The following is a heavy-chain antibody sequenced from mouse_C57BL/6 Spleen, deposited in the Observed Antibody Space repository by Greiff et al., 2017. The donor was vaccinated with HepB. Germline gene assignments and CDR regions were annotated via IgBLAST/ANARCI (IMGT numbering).Heavy chain of an antibody. V-gene: IGHV1-69*01. CDR3: ARWHYCGSSYAMDY. J-gene: IGHJ4*01. D-gene: IGHD1-1*01. Sequence: QVQLQQPGAELVMPGASVKLSCKASGYTFTSYWMHWVKQRPGQGLEWIGEIDPSDSYTNYNQKFKGKSTLTVDKSSSTAYMQRSSLTSEDSAVYYGARWHYCGSSYAMDYWGKVTSDTVAS. CDR2: IDPSDSYT. CDR1: GYTFTSYW.